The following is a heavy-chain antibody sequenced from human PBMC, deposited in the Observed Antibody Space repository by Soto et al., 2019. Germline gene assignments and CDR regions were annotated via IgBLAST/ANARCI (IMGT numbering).Heavy chain of an antibody. J-gene: IGHJ5*02. CDR2: IYHSGST. Sequence: PSETLSLTCAVSGGSISSSNWWSWVRQPPGKGLEWIGEIYHSGSTNYNPSLKSRVTISVDKSNNQFSLRLNSLTAADTAVYFCAREIVTAGGNNYFDPWGPGTLVTVSS. CDR1: GGSISSSNW. V-gene: IGHV4-4*02. D-gene: IGHD2-21*02. CDR3: AREIVTAGGNNYFDP.